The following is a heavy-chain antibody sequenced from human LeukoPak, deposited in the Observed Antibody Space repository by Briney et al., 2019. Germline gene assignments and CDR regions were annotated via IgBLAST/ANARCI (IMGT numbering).Heavy chain of an antibody. Sequence: SETLSLTCTGSGGSISSYYWSWIRQPPGKELEWMGYIYYRGSTNYNPSLTSRVTISVDPSKNQFSLKLSCVTAADTAVYYCARRYVLVRATTWDWFDPWGQGTLVTVSS. CDR3: ARRYVLVRATTWDWFDP. CDR2: IYYRGST. CDR1: GGSISSYY. D-gene: IGHD1-26*01. V-gene: IGHV4-59*08. J-gene: IGHJ5*02.